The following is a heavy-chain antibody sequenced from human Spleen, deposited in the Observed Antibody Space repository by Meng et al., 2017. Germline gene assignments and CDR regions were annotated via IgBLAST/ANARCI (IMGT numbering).Heavy chain of an antibody. Sequence: GESLKISCVASELNSSSCGMHWVRQAPGKGLEWVSVIGPGGGDIQSADSVEGRFTTYRENSRNTLFLQMNSLRVEDTAVYYCAKYCSGDCFRNFDYWGQGTLVTVSS. CDR3: AKYCSGDCFRNFDY. CDR2: IGPGGGDI. V-gene: IGHV3-23*01. J-gene: IGHJ4*02. CDR1: ELNSSSCG. D-gene: IGHD2-21*02.